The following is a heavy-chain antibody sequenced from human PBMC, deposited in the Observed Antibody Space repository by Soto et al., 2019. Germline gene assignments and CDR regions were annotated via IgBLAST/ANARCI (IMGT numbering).Heavy chain of an antibody. CDR1: GGSISSYY. Sequence: SETLSLTCTVSGGSISSYYWSWIRQPPGKGLEWIGYIYYSGSTNYNPYLKSRVTISVDTSKNQFSLKLSSVTAADTAVYYCARDSGYCSSTSCLSGWFDPWGQGTLVTVS. J-gene: IGHJ5*02. D-gene: IGHD2-2*03. CDR3: ARDSGYCSSTSCLSGWFDP. CDR2: IYYSGST. V-gene: IGHV4-59*01.